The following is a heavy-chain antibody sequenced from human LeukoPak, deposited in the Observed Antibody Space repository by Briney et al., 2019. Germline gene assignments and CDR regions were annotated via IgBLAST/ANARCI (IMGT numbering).Heavy chain of an antibody. J-gene: IGHJ4*02. V-gene: IGHV4-61*08. Sequence: SQTLSLTCTVSGGSISSGGYYWSWIRQPPGKGLEWIGYISASGSTNYNPSLKSRVTISVDTSKNQFSLKLSSVTAADTAVYYCARAQYGFHFDYWGQGTLVTVSS. CDR1: GGSISSGGYY. D-gene: IGHD3-10*01. CDR3: ARAQYGFHFDY. CDR2: ISASGST.